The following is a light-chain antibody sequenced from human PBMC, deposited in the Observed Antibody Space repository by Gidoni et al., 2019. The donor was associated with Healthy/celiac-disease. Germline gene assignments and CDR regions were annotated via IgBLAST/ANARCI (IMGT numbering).Light chain of an antibody. J-gene: IGKJ2*01. V-gene: IGKV3-15*01. CDR2: GAS. Sequence: EIVMTQSPATLSVSPGERATLSCRASPSVSSNLAWYQQKPGQAPRLLIYGASTRATGIPARFSGSGSGTEFTRTISSLQSEDFAVYYCQQYNNWPWYTFGQGTKLEIK. CDR1: PSVSSN. CDR3: QQYNNWPWYT.